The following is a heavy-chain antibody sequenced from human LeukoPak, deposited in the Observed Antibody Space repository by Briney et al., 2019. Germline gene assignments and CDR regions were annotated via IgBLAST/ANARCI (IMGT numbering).Heavy chain of an antibody. D-gene: IGHD5-12*01. CDR3: AKDRAFIVAYAFDI. CDR2: ISYDGTNK. V-gene: IGHV3-30*18. J-gene: IGHJ3*02. Sequence: GGSLRLSCAASGFTFSSYGMHWVRQDPGKGLEWVAVISYDGTNKYYADSVKGRFTISRDNSKNTLYLQMNSLRAEDRAVYYCAKDRAFIVAYAFDIWGQGTMVTVSS. CDR1: GFTFSSYG.